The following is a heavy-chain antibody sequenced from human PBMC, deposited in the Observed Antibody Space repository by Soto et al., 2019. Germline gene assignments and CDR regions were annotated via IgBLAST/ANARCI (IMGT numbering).Heavy chain of an antibody. CDR2: ISGSGATT. J-gene: IGHJ3*02. CDR3: AKSRGYSYGFGSFDM. D-gene: IGHD5-18*01. CDR1: GFMFSDYA. Sequence: GGSLRLSCAASGFMFSDYAMGWVRQAPGEGLEWVSAISGSGATTYYSDSVKGRFTISRDNSQNTLSLQMDSLRAEDTAVYYCAKSRGYSYGFGSFDMWGQGTMVTVSS. V-gene: IGHV3-23*01.